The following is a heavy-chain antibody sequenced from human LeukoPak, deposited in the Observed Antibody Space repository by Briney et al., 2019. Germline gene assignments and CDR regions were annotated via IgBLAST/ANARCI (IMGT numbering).Heavy chain of an antibody. Sequence: TGGSLGLSCTASGFTFGDYAMTWVRQAPGRGLEWVGLIRSKAFGGTAEYAASVKGRFTISRDDSKTIAYLQMNSLKTEDTAVYYCTRARTGRGYKFYFDYRGQGTLVTVSS. V-gene: IGHV3-49*04. D-gene: IGHD5-24*01. CDR3: TRARTGRGYKFYFDY. J-gene: IGHJ4*02. CDR1: GFTFGDYA. CDR2: IRSKAFGGTA.